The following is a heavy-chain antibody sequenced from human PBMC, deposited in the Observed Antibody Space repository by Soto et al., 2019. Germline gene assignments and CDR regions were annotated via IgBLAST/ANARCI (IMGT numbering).Heavy chain of an antibody. V-gene: IGHV1-69*06. CDR3: ATLTTLPIVEYGTRRYSGMDV. D-gene: IGHD3-3*01. Sequence: QVQLVQSGPEVKKPGSSVRVSCKASGDTFTSFTLSWVRQAPGQEPEWMGGIMPLFNTPDYAQKFQGRVTISADKSTNTTYKELTSLKSEDTAIYYCATLTTLPIVEYGTRRYSGMDVWGLGTTVTVTS. CDR1: GDTFTSFT. CDR2: IMPLFNTP. J-gene: IGHJ6*01.